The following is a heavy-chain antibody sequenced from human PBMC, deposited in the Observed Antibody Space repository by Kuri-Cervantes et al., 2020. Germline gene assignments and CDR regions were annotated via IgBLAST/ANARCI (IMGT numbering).Heavy chain of an antibody. Sequence: GGSLRLSCAASGFTFSSYEMNWVRQAPGKGLEWVSYISSSGDTIYYADSVRGRFSISRDNAKNSLFLQMSSLRAEDTAIYYCARRPLRSYYMDVWGKGTTVTVSS. CDR1: GFTFSSYE. J-gene: IGHJ6*03. D-gene: IGHD3-3*01. V-gene: IGHV3-48*03. CDR2: ISSSGDTI. CDR3: ARRPLRSYYMDV.